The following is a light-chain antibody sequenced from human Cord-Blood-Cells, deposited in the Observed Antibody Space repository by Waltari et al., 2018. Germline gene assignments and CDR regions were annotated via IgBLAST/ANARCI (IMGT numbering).Light chain of an antibody. V-gene: IGKV1-39*01. CDR1: QSISSY. CDR3: QQSYSTPWT. CDR2: AAS. Sequence: DIQMTQSPSFLSASVGDRVTITCRASQSISSYLNWYQQKQGKAPKLLIYAASSLQGGVPSRFSGSGSGTDFTLTISSLQPEDFATYYCQQSYSTPWTFGQGTKVEIK. J-gene: IGKJ1*01.